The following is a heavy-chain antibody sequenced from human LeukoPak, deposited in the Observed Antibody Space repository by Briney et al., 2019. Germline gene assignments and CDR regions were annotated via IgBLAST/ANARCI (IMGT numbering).Heavy chain of an antibody. Sequence: PGGSLRLSCAASGFTFSSYEMNWVRQAPWKGLEGVSYISSSGSTIYYADSVKGRFTISRDNAKNSMYLQMNNLRAEDTAVYYCAREGWAAAGPNYYYGMDVWGQGTTVTVSS. CDR1: GFTFSSYE. J-gene: IGHJ6*02. CDR2: ISSSGSTI. V-gene: IGHV3-48*03. CDR3: AREGWAAAGPNYYYGMDV. D-gene: IGHD6-13*01.